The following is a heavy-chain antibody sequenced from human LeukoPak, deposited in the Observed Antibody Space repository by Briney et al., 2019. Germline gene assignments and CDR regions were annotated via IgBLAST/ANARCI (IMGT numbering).Heavy chain of an antibody. Sequence: ASVKVSCKASGYTFTGYYMHWVRQAPGQGLEWMGRINPNSGGTNYAQKFQGRVTTTRDTSISTAYMELSRLRSDDTAVYYCARGAYYYGSGSYYPHPSDYWGQGTLVTVSS. V-gene: IGHV1-2*06. CDR3: ARGAYYYGSGSYYPHPSDY. D-gene: IGHD3-10*01. CDR2: INPNSGGT. CDR1: GYTFTGYY. J-gene: IGHJ4*02.